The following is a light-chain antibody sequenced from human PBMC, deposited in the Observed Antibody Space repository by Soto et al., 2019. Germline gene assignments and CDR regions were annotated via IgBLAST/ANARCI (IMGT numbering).Light chain of an antibody. V-gene: IGKV3-15*01. CDR3: QQYNEWPLT. CDR1: QSVSNN. Sequence: EIVMTQSPATLSVSPGERATLSCRASQSVSNNVAWYQQKHGQAPRLLLYHAATRATGIPARCSGSGSGTEVTLTISSRQSEDFAVYYCQQYNEWPLTFGGGTKVEIK. CDR2: HAA. J-gene: IGKJ4*01.